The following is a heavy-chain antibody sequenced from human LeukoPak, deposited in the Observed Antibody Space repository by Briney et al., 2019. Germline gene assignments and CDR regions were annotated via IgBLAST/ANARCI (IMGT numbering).Heavy chain of an antibody. CDR2: IYYSGST. Sequence: SETLSLTCTVSGGSISSYYWSWIRQPPGKGLEWIGYIYYSGSTNYNPSLKSRVTISVDTSKNQFSLKLSSVTAADTAVYYCARVSRYDSSGYYRRPIDAFDIWGQGTMVTVSS. D-gene: IGHD3-22*01. V-gene: IGHV4-59*01. J-gene: IGHJ3*02. CDR3: ARVSRYDSSGYYRRPIDAFDI. CDR1: GGSISSYY.